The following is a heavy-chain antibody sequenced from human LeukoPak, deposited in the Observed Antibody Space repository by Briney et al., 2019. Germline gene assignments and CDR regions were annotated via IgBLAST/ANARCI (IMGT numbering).Heavy chain of an antibody. CDR2: MNPYTHKT. J-gene: IGHJ4*02. Sequence: ASVKVSCKTSGYTFTSFDINWVRQATGQGLEWLGWMNPYTHKTGYAQKFQGRVTFTGDTSIRTAYMEVSNLTSEDTAVYYCARQLRWDQYYFDYWGQGTLVTVSS. CDR1: GYTFTSFD. D-gene: IGHD4-23*01. CDR3: ARQLRWDQYYFDY. V-gene: IGHV1-8*03.